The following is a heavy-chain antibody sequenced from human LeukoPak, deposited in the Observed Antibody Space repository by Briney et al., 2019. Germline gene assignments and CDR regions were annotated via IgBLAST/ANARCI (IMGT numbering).Heavy chain of an antibody. CDR1: GFTFSSYA. D-gene: IGHD6-13*01. Sequence: GSLRLSCAASGFTFSSYAMSWIRQPPGKGLEWIGEINHSGSTNYNPSLKSRVTISVDTSKNQFSLKLSSVTAADTAVYYCARRLGYSSSSDFDYWGQGTLVTVSS. J-gene: IGHJ4*02. CDR2: INHSGST. V-gene: IGHV4-34*01. CDR3: ARRLGYSSSSDFDY.